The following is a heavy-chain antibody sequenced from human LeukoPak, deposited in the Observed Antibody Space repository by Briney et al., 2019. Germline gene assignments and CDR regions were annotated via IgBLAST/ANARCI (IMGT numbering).Heavy chain of an antibody. CDR2: ISSSGSTI. V-gene: IGHV3-11*01. CDR1: GFTFSDYY. CDR3: ARLVVVAATGGYYMDV. D-gene: IGHD2-15*01. J-gene: IGHJ6*03. Sequence: GGSLRLSCAASGFTFSDYYMSWIRQAPGKGLEWVSYISSSGSTIYYADSVKGRFTISRDNAKNSLYLQMNSLRAEDMAVYYCARLVVVAATGGYYMDVWGKGTTVTVSS.